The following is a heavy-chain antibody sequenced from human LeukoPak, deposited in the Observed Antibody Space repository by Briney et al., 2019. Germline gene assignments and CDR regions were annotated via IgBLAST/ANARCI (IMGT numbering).Heavy chain of an antibody. CDR1: GGTFSSYA. Sequence: SVKVSCTASGGTFSSYAIGWVRQAPGQGLEWMGGIIPIFGTANYAQKFQGRVTITADESTSTAYMELSSLRSEDTAVYYCARSLGFLEWLEDYWGQGTLVTVSS. V-gene: IGHV1-69*01. CDR2: IIPIFGTA. J-gene: IGHJ4*02. D-gene: IGHD3-3*01. CDR3: ARSLGFLEWLEDY.